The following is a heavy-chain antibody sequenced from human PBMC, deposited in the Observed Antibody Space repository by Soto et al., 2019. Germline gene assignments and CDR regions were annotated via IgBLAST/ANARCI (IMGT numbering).Heavy chain of an antibody. V-gene: IGHV3-48*04. CDR1: GFTFSSYS. CDR3: ASTPIASYDSYYYYMDG. Sequence: GSLRLSCAASGFTFSSYSMNWVRQAPGKGLEWVSYISSSSSTIYYADSVKGRFTISRDNAKNSLYLQMNSLRAEDTAVYYCASTPIASYDSYYYYMDGWGKGTTVTVSS. D-gene: IGHD3-3*01. CDR2: ISSSSSTI. J-gene: IGHJ6*03.